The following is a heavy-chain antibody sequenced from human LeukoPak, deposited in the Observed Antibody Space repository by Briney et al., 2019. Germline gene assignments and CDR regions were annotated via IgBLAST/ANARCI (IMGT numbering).Heavy chain of an antibody. V-gene: IGHV3-23*01. CDR1: GFTYRSYA. CDR3: AKDSDSTGSYGDY. Sequence: GGSLRLSCAASGFTYRSYAMSWVRQAPGKGLEWVSAISGSGDSTYYADSVKGRFTISRDNSKNTLSLQMNSLRDDDTAVYYCAKDSDSTGSYGDYWGQGTLVTDSS. D-gene: IGHD3-22*01. CDR2: ISGSGDST. J-gene: IGHJ4*02.